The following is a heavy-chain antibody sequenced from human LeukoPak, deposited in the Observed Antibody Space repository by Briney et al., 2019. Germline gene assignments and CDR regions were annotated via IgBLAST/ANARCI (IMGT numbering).Heavy chain of an antibody. CDR3: ARGVTIVRGVISNNYYYYYGMDV. V-gene: IGHV1-69*13. D-gene: IGHD3-10*01. Sequence: SGKVSCKASGGTFSSYSISWVRQAPGQGLEWMGWIIPIFGTANYAQKFQGRVTITADESTNTAYMELSSLRSEQTAVYYCARGVTIVRGVISNNYYYYYGMDVWGKGTTVTVSS. CDR1: GGTFSSYS. CDR2: IIPIFGTA. J-gene: IGHJ6*04.